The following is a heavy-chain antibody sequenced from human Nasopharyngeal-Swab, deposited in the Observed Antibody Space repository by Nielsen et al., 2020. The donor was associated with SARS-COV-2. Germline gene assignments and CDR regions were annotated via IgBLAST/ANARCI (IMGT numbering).Heavy chain of an antibody. D-gene: IGHD6-13*01. J-gene: IGHJ6*02. Sequence: GGSLRLSCAASGFTFDDYAMHWVRQAPGKGLEWVSGISWNSGSIGYADSVKGRFTISRDNAKSSLYLQMNSLRAEDTALYYCATSPFSSSWYDASYYYGMDVWGQGTTVTVSS. CDR2: ISWNSGSI. V-gene: IGHV3-9*01. CDR1: GFTFDDYA. CDR3: ATSPFSSSWYDASYYYGMDV.